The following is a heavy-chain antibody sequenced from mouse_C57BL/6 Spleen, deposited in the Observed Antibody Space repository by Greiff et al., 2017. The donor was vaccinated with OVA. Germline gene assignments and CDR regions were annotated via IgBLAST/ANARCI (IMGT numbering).Heavy chain of an antibody. Sequence: VQLQQPGTELVKPGASVKLSCKASGYTFTSYWMHWVKQRPGQGLEWIGNINPSNGGTNYNEKFKSKATLTVDKSSSTAYMQLSSLTSEDSAVYYCASDSSGAYYAMDYWGQGTSVTVSS. V-gene: IGHV1-53*01. CDR2: INPSNGGT. J-gene: IGHJ4*01. CDR3: ASDSSGAYYAMDY. CDR1: GYTFTSYW. D-gene: IGHD3-2*02.